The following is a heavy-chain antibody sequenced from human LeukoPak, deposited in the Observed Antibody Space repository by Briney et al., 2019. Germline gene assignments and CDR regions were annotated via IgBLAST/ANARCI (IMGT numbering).Heavy chain of an antibody. Sequence: SETLSLTCAVYGGSFSGYYWSWIRQPPGKGLEWIGEINHSGSTNYNPSLKSRVTISVDTSKNQFSLKLSSVTAADTAVYYCARGRSIEVVPAALDYWDQGTLVTVSS. CDR1: GGSFSGYY. D-gene: IGHD2-2*01. V-gene: IGHV4-34*01. J-gene: IGHJ4*02. CDR3: ARGRSIEVVPAALDY. CDR2: INHSGST.